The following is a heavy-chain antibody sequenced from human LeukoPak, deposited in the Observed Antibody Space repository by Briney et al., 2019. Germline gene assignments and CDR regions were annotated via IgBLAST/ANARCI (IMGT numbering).Heavy chain of an antibody. V-gene: IGHV1-8*01. CDR2: MNPNSGNT. J-gene: IGHJ5*02. CDR3: ARGPRVYSGYENNWFDP. D-gene: IGHD5-12*01. Sequence: GASVKVSCKASGYTFTSYDINWVRQATGQGLEWMGWMNPNSGNTGYAQKFQGRVTMTRNTSISTAYMELSSLRSEDTAVYYCARGPRVYSGYENNWFDPWGQGALVTVSS. CDR1: GYTFTSYD.